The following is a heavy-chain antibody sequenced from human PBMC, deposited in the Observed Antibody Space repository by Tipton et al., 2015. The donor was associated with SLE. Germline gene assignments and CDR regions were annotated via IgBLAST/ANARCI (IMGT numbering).Heavy chain of an antibody. CDR2: ISHSGST. CDR1: GGSFSGYY. Sequence: TLSLTCAVYGGSFSGYYWSWIRQPPGKGLEWIGEISHSGSTNYNPSLKSRVTISVDTSKNQFSLKLSSVTAADTAVYYCARLRRLILWFGELSYFDYWGQGTLVTVSS. CDR3: ARLRRLILWFGELSYFDY. J-gene: IGHJ4*02. D-gene: IGHD3-10*01. V-gene: IGHV4-34*01.